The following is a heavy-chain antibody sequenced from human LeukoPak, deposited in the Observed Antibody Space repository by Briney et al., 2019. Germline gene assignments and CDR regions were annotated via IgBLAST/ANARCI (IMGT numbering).Heavy chain of an antibody. CDR3: ARDPGWGALDY. V-gene: IGHV3-7*03. D-gene: IGHD3-16*01. CDR2: INIDGSQR. Sequence: GGSLRLSCAAYGFSFSSTWMTWVRQTPGKGLELVSNINIDGSQRYHAYSVEGRFSISRDNVKNTLYLQMSSLRVEDTAVYYCARDPGWGALDYWGQGALVIVSS. J-gene: IGHJ4*02. CDR1: GFSFSSTW.